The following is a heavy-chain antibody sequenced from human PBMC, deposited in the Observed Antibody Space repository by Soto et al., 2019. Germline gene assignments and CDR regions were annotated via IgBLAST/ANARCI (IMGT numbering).Heavy chain of an antibody. Sequence: GASVKVSCKASGGTFSSSTISWVRQAPGQGLEWMGRIIPILGIANYAQKFQGRVTITADKSTSTAYMELSSLRSEDTAVYYCARGRTTVTADYYYYYMDVWGKGTTVTVSS. J-gene: IGHJ6*03. V-gene: IGHV1-69*02. CDR1: GGTFSSST. D-gene: IGHD4-17*01. CDR2: IIPILGIA. CDR3: ARGRTTVTADYYYYYMDV.